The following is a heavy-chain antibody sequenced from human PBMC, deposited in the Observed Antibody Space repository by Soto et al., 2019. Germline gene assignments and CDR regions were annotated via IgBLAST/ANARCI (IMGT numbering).Heavy chain of an antibody. D-gene: IGHD3-22*01. CDR1: GGSVSNYY. Sequence: SETLSLTCSVSGGSVSNYYWSWVRQPPGKRLKWIGYIYYTGTHDYNPSLRGRATISVDTSKDQFSLKLTSVTAADTAVYYCARDRDRHSSGLPSFDPWGQGILVTVSS. J-gene: IGHJ5*02. V-gene: IGHV4-59*02. CDR2: IYYTGTH. CDR3: ARDRDRHSSGLPSFDP.